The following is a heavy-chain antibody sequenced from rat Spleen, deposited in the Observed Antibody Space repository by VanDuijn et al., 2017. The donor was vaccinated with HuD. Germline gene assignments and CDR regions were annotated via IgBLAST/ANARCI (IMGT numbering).Heavy chain of an antibody. CDR2: ISYDGITT. V-gene: IGHV5-19*01. CDR1: GFTFSNYG. D-gene: IGHD1-9*01. CDR3: VRHGYTRYYFDY. J-gene: IGHJ2*01. Sequence: EVQLVESGGGLVQPGRSLKLSCAASGFTFSNYGMHWIRQAPTKGLEWVAAISYDGITTYYRDSVRGRFTISSDNAKTTLYLQMDSLRSEDTATYYCVRHGYTRYYFDYWGQGVMVTVSS.